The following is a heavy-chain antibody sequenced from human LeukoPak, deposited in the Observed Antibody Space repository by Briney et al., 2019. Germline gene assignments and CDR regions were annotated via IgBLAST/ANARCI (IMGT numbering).Heavy chain of an antibody. J-gene: IGHJ4*02. CDR2: ISWNSGSI. D-gene: IGHD3-22*01. V-gene: IGHV3-9*01. Sequence: GGSLRLSCAASGFTFDDYAMHWVRQAPGKGLEWVSGISWNSGSIGYADSVKGRFTISTDNAKNSLYLQMNSLRAEDTALYYCAKDIYYDSSGPYFDYWGQGTLVTVSS. CDR3: AKDIYYDSSGPYFDY. CDR1: GFTFDDYA.